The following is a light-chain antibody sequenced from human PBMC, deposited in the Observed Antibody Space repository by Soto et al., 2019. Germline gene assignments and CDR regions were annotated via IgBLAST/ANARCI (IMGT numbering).Light chain of an antibody. J-gene: IGKJ1*01. V-gene: IGKV1-39*01. CDR3: QQSYTTPRT. Sequence: DIQMTQSPSSLSASIGDRVTITCRASQSISVFLNWFRQKPGTAPELLIYAVSSLHSGVPSRFTGSGSGTDFTHAINRLQPEDFATYYCQQSYTTPRTVGQRTKVDIK. CDR1: QSISVF. CDR2: AVS.